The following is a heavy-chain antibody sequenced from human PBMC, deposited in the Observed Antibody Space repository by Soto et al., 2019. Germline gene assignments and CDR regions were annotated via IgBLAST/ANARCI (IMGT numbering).Heavy chain of an antibody. CDR3: ARRDHGSGSYS. Sequence: SETLSVTCIVAGADISGYCWSWIRQPPGKGLEWIGFIYYSGSTTNYSPSLKNRVTISVDTSKNQFSLKLNSVTAADTAVYYCARRDHGSGSYSWGQGILVTVSS. CDR1: GADISGYC. J-gene: IGHJ5*02. CDR2: IYYSGSTT. D-gene: IGHD3-10*01. V-gene: IGHV4-59*08.